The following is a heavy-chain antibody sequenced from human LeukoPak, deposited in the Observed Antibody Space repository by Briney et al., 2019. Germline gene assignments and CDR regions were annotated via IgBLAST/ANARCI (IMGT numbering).Heavy chain of an antibody. D-gene: IGHD4-17*01. Sequence: GASVKVSCKASGYTFTSYYMHWVRQAPGQGLEWMGWISAYNGNTNYAQKLQGRVTMTTDTSTSTAYMELRSLRSDDTAVYYCARVLDYGDYPSWFDPWGQGTLVTVSS. J-gene: IGHJ5*02. CDR1: GYTFTSYY. V-gene: IGHV1-18*04. CDR3: ARVLDYGDYPSWFDP. CDR2: ISAYNGNT.